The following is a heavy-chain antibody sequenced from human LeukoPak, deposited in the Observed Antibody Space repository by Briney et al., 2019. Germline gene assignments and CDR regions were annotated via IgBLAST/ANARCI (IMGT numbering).Heavy chain of an antibody. D-gene: IGHD3-10*01. CDR2: TISSSSTI. V-gene: IGHV3-48*04. J-gene: IGHJ4*02. CDR1: RFTLSSTT. CDR3: ARVALWFGEYPAGYFDY. Sequence: RGSLRVSPVPPRFTLSSTTTNWVPHTLRKGGERVSYTISSSSTIYYADSVKGRFTISRDNAKNSLYLQMNSLRAEDTAVYYCARVALWFGEYPAGYFDYWGQGTLVTVSS.